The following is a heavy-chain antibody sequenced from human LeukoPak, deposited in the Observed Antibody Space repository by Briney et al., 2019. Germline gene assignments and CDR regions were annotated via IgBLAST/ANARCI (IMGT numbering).Heavy chain of an antibody. CDR2: IHYGGTT. CDR1: DASITSTNSY. V-gene: IGHV4-39*01. J-gene: IGHJ2*01. CDR3: ARLGSSTFWNFDL. Sequence: SETLSPTCTVSDASITSTNSYWAWIRQPPGKEPEWVGTIHYGGTTYYSPSLKSRLTISIDTSKNQFSLRLTSVTAADTAVYYCARLGSSTFWNFDLWGRGTLVSVSS. D-gene: IGHD5-12*01.